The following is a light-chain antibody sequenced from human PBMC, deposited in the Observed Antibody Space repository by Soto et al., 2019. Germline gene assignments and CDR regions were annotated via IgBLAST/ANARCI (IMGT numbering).Light chain of an antibody. V-gene: IGKV1-39*01. Sequence: DIQMTQSPSSLSAPVGDKVTITCRASQIINRYLSWYQQKPGSAPKLLIYSVSVLGSGVPARFSGSGSGTDFTLTINSLQPEDFATYYCQQSYSMPITFGQGTRLDIK. CDR1: QIINRY. CDR3: QQSYSMPIT. CDR2: SVS. J-gene: IGKJ5*01.